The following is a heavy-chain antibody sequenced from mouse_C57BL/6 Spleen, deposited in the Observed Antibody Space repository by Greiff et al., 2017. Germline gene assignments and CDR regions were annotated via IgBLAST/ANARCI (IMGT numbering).Heavy chain of an antibody. CDR1: GYSFTGYY. D-gene: IGHD2-4*01. CDR2: INPSTGGT. J-gene: IGHJ1*03. V-gene: IGHV1-42*01. CDR3: ARVDDYAWYFDV. Sequence: VQLQQSGPELVKPGASVKISCKASGYSFTGYYMNWVKQSPEKSLEWIGEINPSTGGTTYNQKFKAKATLTVDKSSSTAYMQLKSLTSEDSAVYYCARVDDYAWYFDVWGTGTTVTVSS.